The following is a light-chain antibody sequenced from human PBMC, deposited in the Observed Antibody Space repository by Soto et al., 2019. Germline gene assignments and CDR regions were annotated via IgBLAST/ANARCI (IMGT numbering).Light chain of an antibody. Sequence: DIQMTQSPSSLSASVRDRVSITCQASQDITNCLNWYQQKPGKAPKLLICDASNLEPGVPSWFSGSRSGTDFTFTISSLQPEGIAAYYGQQYDSLPFTCGPGTKVDI. CDR3: QQYDSLPFT. CDR2: DAS. J-gene: IGKJ3*01. V-gene: IGKV1-33*01. CDR1: QDITNC.